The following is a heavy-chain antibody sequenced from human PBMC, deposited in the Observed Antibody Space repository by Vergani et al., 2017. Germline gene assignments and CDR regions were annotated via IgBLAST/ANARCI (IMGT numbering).Heavy chain of an antibody. CDR3: AENGAITGTTRIAFDI. Sequence: QVQLVESGGGVVQPGRSLRLSCVASGFNFSVVGMHWVRQTPGKGLEGVAVISSDVSNKYSGESVKGRFTISRDNSKNTVYLQMSSLRAEETAVYYCAENGAITGTTRIAFDIWGQGTMVTVSS. D-gene: IGHD1-7*01. J-gene: IGHJ3*02. V-gene: IGHV3-30*18. CDR1: GFNFSVVG. CDR2: ISSDVSNK.